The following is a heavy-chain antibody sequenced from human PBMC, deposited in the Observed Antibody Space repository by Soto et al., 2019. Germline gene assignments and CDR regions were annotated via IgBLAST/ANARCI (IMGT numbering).Heavy chain of an antibody. CDR3: AKGYGSGSYTSPYYYFDY. D-gene: IGHD3-10*01. CDR2: ISGSGGST. V-gene: IGHV3-23*01. Sequence: GESLKISCAASGFTFSSYAMSWVRQAPGKGLEWVSAISGSGGSTYYADSVKGRFTISRDNSKNTLYLQMNSLRAEDTAVYYCAKGYGSGSYTSPYYYFDYWGQGTLVTVSS. CDR1: GFTFSSYA. J-gene: IGHJ4*02.